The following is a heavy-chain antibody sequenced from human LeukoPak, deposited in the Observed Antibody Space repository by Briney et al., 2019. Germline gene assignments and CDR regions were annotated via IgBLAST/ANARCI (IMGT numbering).Heavy chain of an antibody. D-gene: IGHD6-13*01. V-gene: IGHV6-1*01. Sequence: SQTLSLTCAISGDSVSSNSAAWNWIRQSPWRDLEWLGRTYYRSKWYNDYALSVQSRITINPDTSKNQFSLQLNSVTPEDTAVYYCAKTAGSWGKFDYWGQGTLVTVSS. CDR3: AKTAGSWGKFDY. CDR2: TYYRSKWYN. CDR1: GDSVSSNSAA. J-gene: IGHJ4*02.